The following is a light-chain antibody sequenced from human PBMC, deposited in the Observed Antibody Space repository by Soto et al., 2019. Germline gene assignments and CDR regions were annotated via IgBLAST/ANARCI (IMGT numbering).Light chain of an antibody. CDR1: SSDVGKYDR. CDR3: SSYTSTSRYV. V-gene: IGLV2-18*02. Sequence: QSVLTQPPSVSGSPGQSVTISCTGTSSDVGKYDRVSWYQQPPGTAPKPIIYEVTNRPSGVPARFSGSKSGNTASLTISGLQAEDEADYYCSSYTSTSRYVFGAGTKVTVL. J-gene: IGLJ1*01. CDR2: EVT.